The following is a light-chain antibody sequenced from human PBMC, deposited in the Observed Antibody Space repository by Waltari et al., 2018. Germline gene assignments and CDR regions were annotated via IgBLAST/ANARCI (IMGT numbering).Light chain of an antibody. Sequence: QSALTQPPSASASPGQPVTISCTGTSSDVGGYNSVSSYQQHPGKAPKLMIYEVTKRPSGVPDRFSGSKSGNTASLTVSGLQAEDEAGYYCSSYAGSNKYVLFGGGTKLTVL. CDR1: SSDVGGYNS. V-gene: IGLV2-8*01. CDR2: EVT. CDR3: SSYAGSNKYVL. J-gene: IGLJ2*01.